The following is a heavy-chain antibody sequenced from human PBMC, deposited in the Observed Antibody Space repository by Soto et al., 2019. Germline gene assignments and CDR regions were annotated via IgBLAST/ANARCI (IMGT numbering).Heavy chain of an antibody. Sequence: ASVKVSCKASGYTFTSYGISWVRQAPGQGLEWMGWISTNNGNTNYAQKVQGRVTLTTDTSTSTAYMELRSLRSDDTAVYYCARQDYAFDYWGQGTLVTVSS. CDR1: GYTFTSYG. D-gene: IGHD4-17*01. CDR2: ISTNNGNT. V-gene: IGHV1-18*01. J-gene: IGHJ4*02. CDR3: ARQDYAFDY.